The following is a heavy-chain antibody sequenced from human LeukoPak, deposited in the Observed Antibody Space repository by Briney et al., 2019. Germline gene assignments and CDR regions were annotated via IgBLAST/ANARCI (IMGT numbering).Heavy chain of an antibody. CDR3: ARGLHDSSGYYYYFDY. J-gene: IGHJ4*02. CDR2: ISYDGSNK. Sequence: GGSLRLSCAASGFTFSSYAMHWVRQAPGKGLEWVAVISYDGSNKYYADSVKGRFTISRDNSKNSLYLQMNSLRAEDTAVYYCARGLHDSSGYYYYFDYWGQGTLVTVPS. D-gene: IGHD3-22*01. CDR1: GFTFSSYA. V-gene: IGHV3-30-3*01.